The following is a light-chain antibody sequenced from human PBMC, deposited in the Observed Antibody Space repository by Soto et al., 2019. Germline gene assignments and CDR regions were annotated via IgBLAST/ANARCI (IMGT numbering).Light chain of an antibody. CDR2: EVN. CDR3: CSYAGSNNFVV. Sequence: QSALTQPPSASGSPGQSVTISCTGTSSDVGGYNYVSWYQQHPGKAPKLMIYEVNKRPSGVPDRFSGSKSGNTAFLTVSGLQAEDEADYYCCSYAGSNNFVVFGGGTKLTVL. V-gene: IGLV2-8*01. J-gene: IGLJ2*01. CDR1: SSDVGGYNY.